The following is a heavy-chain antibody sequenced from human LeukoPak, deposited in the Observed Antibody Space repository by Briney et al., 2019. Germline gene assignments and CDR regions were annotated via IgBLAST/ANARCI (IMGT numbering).Heavy chain of an antibody. J-gene: IGHJ4*02. V-gene: IGHV3-11*01. CDR2: ISGSGSTI. Sequence: GGSLRLSCATSGFTFSDYYINWIRQAPGKGLEWISYISGSGSTIYYADSVKGRFTISRDNARNSLFLQMNSLRAEDTAVYYCATGIAAAGHPYYFDYWGQGTLVTVSS. D-gene: IGHD6-13*01. CDR1: GFTFSDYY. CDR3: ATGIAAAGHPYYFDY.